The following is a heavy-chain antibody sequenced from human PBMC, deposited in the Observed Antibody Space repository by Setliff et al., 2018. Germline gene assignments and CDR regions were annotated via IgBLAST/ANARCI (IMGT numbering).Heavy chain of an antibody. Sequence: SETLSLTCTVSGASITSGGFYWTWIRQPAGKGLEWIGHISPSGSTTYNPSVKSRVTISLDTSKNHFSLKLSSVTAADTAVYYCARDGLGAFSLRSMDVWGKGTTVTVSS. CDR3: ARDGLGAFSLRSMDV. D-gene: IGHD3-3*02. CDR2: ISPSGST. J-gene: IGHJ6*04. V-gene: IGHV4-61*09. CDR1: GASITSGGFY.